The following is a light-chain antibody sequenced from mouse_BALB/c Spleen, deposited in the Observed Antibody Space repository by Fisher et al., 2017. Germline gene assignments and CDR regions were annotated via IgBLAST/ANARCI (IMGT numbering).Light chain of an antibody. CDR3: QQWSSNPLT. V-gene: IGKV4-80*01. Sequence: IVLTQSPAIMSASLGEEITLTCSASSSVSYMHWYQQKSGTSPKLWIYSISNLASGVPARFSGSGSGTSYSLTINSMEAEDAATFYCQQWSSNPLTFGAGTKLELK. CDR1: SSVSY. J-gene: IGKJ5*01. CDR2: SIS.